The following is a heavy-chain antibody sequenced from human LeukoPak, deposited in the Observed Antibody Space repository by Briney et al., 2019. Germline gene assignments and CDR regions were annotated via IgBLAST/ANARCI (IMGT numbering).Heavy chain of an antibody. J-gene: IGHJ4*02. Sequence: PGGSLGLSCAASGFTFSSYAMHWVRQAPGKGLEWVAVISYDGSNKYYADSVKGRFTISRDNSKNTLYLQMNSLRAEDTAVYYCARDGPYNWNDGSYFDYWGQGTLVTVSS. CDR3: ARDGPYNWNDGSYFDY. CDR2: ISYDGSNK. D-gene: IGHD1-20*01. CDR1: GFTFSSYA. V-gene: IGHV3-30*04.